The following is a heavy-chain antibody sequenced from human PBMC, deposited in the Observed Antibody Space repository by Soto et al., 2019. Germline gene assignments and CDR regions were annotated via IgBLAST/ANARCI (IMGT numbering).Heavy chain of an antibody. V-gene: IGHV1-18*04. J-gene: IGHJ4*02. Sequence: ASVKVSCKASGYTFTSYGISWVRQAPGQGLEWMGWISAYNGNTNYAQKLQGRVTMTTDTSTSTAYMELRSLRSDDTAVYYCARGDYYDSSGYYYDYWGQGTLVTVSS. CDR2: ISAYNGNT. CDR3: ARGDYYDSSGYYYDY. D-gene: IGHD3-22*01. CDR1: GYTFTSYG.